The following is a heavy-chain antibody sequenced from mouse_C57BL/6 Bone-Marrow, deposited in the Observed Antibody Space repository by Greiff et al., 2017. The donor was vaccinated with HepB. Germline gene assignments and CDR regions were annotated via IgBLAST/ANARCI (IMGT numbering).Heavy chain of an antibody. CDR3: AGGPYGNYGFAY. Sequence: VQRVESGPGLVKPSQSLFLTCSITGFPITSGYYWIWIRQSPGKPLEWMGYITHSGETFYNPSLQSPISITRETSKNQFFLQLNSVTTEDTAMYYCAGGPYGNYGFAYWGQGTLVTVSA. V-gene: IGHV12-3*01. CDR1: GFPITSGYY. J-gene: IGHJ3*01. CDR2: ITHSGET. D-gene: IGHD2-1*01.